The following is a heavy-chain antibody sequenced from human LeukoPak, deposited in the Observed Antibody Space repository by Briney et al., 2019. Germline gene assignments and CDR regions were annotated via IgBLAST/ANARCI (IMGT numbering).Heavy chain of an antibody. CDR2: ISSSSGSI. V-gene: IGHV3-21*01. CDR1: GLIFSTSS. CDR3: ARDLSGYGDYVDY. D-gene: IGHD4-17*01. J-gene: IGHJ4*02. Sequence: GGSQTLSCAASGLIFSTSSMNWVRQAPGKGLEWVSSISSSSGSIFYADSVKGRFTISRDNSKNSLYLQMNSLRADDTAVYYCARDLSGYGDYVDYWGQGTLDTVSS.